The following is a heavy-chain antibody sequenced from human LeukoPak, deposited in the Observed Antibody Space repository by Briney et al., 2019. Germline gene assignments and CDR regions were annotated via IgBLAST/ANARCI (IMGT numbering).Heavy chain of an antibody. CDR3: ARVSGLEVRF. D-gene: IGHD1-7*01. CDR2: ISGSSSTI. CDR1: GFTFSSYS. J-gene: IGHJ4*02. V-gene: IGHV3-48*02. Sequence: HPGGSLRLSCAASGFTFSSYSMNWVRQAPGRGLEWLSYISGSSSTIYYADSVRGRFTISRDNAKDSLYLQMNSLRDEDTAVYYCARVSGLEVRFWGQGTLVTVSS.